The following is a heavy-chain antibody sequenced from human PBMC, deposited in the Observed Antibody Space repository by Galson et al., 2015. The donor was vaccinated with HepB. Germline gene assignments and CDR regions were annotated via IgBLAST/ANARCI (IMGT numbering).Heavy chain of an antibody. CDR2: ISYDGSNK. J-gene: IGHJ2*01. D-gene: IGHD6-19*01. V-gene: IGHV3-30*18. CDR3: AKDGMSGSGWYPGGPLWGEHWYFDL. Sequence: SLRLSCAASGFTFSSYGMHWVRQAPGKGLEWVAVISYDGSNKYYADSVKGRFTISRDNSKNTLYLQMNSLRAEDTAVYYCAKDGMSGSGWYPGGPLWGEHWYFDLWDRGTLVTVSS. CDR1: GFTFSSYG.